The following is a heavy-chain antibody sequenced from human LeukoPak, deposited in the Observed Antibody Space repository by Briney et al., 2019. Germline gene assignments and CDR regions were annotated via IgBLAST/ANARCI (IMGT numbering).Heavy chain of an antibody. J-gene: IGHJ4*02. CDR1: GYTFTDYY. CDR2: INDNSGGR. CDR3: ARGHDSTGYNSFDY. Sequence: SVKVSCQSCGYTFTDYYIHWVRQAPGQRHESIVWINDNSGGRNYARKFLCRITMTRDTSIATTYMDLSSLISDDTAVYYCARGHDSTGYNSFDYWGQGTLVTVSS. D-gene: IGHD3-22*01. V-gene: IGHV1-2*02.